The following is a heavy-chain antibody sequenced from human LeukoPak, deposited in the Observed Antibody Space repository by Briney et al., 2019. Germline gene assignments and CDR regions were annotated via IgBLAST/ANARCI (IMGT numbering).Heavy chain of an antibody. J-gene: IGHJ4*02. Sequence: SVKVSCKASGGTFSSYAISWVRQAPGQGLEWMGGIIPIFGTANYAQKFQGRVTITADKSTSTAYMELSSLRSEDTAVYYCARNAYIKFSIAAAGTLDYWGQETLVPVSS. CDR1: GGTFSSYA. D-gene: IGHD6-13*01. CDR2: IIPIFGTA. V-gene: IGHV1-69*06. CDR3: ARNAYIKFSIAAAGTLDY.